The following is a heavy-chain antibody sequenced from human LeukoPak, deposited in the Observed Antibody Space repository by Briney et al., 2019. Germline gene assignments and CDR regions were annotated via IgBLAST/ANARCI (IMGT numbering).Heavy chain of an antibody. D-gene: IGHD5-12*01. Sequence: ASAKVSCKASGYTFSGYYMHWVRQATGQGLEWMGQINPNNGGTNYAQKFQGRVTMTRDTSISTAYMELSRLTSADTAVYYCARPYSGYEWCDYWGQGTLVTVS. CDR3: ARPYSGYEWCDY. J-gene: IGHJ4*02. CDR2: INPNNGGT. V-gene: IGHV1-2*06. CDR1: GYTFSGYY.